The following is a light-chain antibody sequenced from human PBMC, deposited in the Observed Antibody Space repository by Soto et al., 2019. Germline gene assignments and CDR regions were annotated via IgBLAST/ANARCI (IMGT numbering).Light chain of an antibody. Sequence: ENVLTQSPGTLSLSPGERATLSCRASQGVNRYYLAWYQQKPGQAPRLLIYGAFTRAPGIPDRFSGSGSGTDFTLTISRLEPEDFAVYYFQQYSSSPLTFGGGTKVEIK. CDR3: QQYSSSPLT. J-gene: IGKJ4*01. CDR1: QGVNRYY. CDR2: GAF. V-gene: IGKV3-20*01.